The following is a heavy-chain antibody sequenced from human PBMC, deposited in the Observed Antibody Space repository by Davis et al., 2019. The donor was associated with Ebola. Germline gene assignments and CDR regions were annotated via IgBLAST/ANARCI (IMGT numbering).Heavy chain of an antibody. Sequence: SETLSLTCTVSGESISSGDSYWSWIRQPPGKGLEWIGHIYYRGDTYYNAPLKSRVIISVDTSKNQFSLKLSSVTAADTAVYYCAREGITINDYYYYGMDVWGKGTTVTVSS. CDR1: GESISSGDSY. J-gene: IGHJ6*04. CDR2: IYYRGDT. CDR3: AREGITINDYYYYGMDV. V-gene: IGHV4-30-4*01. D-gene: IGHD3-3*01.